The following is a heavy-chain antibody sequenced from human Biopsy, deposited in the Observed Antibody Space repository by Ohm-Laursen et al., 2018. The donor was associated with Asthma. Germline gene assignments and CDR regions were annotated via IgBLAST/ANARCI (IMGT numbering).Heavy chain of an antibody. CDR2: ITFDGSTQ. D-gene: IGHD6-13*01. Sequence: SSLRLSCAASGTHFGSYNMHWARQAPGKGLEWVAVITFDGSTQHYGDSVKGRFTISRDNSKNMLFLQMNSLRAEDTAVYYCSRDTLGYYFDIWGQGTQATVSS. CDR1: GTHFGSYN. J-gene: IGHJ4*02. CDR3: SRDTLGYYFDI. V-gene: IGHV3-30-3*01.